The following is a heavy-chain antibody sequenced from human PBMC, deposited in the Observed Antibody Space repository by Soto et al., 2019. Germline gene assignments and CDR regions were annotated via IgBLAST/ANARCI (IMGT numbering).Heavy chain of an antibody. J-gene: IGHJ6*02. CDR1: GGSISSGGYY. Sequence: LSLTCTVSGGSISSGGYYWSWIRQHPGKGLEWIGYIYYSGSTYYNPSLKSRVTISVDTSKNQFSLKLSSVTAADTAVYYCASSGDYYDSSGLFYGMDVWGQGTTVTVSS. V-gene: IGHV4-31*03. CDR3: ASSGDYYDSSGLFYGMDV. CDR2: IYYSGST. D-gene: IGHD3-22*01.